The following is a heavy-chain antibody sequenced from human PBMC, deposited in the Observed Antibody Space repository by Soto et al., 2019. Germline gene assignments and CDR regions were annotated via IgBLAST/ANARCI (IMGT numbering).Heavy chain of an antibody. CDR2: IYPGDSDT. D-gene: IGHD6-13*01. V-gene: IGHV5-51*01. CDR3: ARQEGIAAAGSYYYYGMDV. J-gene: IGHJ6*02. Sequence: PGESLKISCKCSGYSFTSYWIGWVRQMPGKGLEWMGIIYPGDSDTRYSPSFQGQVTISADKSISTAYLQWSSLKASDTAMYYCARQEGIAAAGSYYYYGMDVWGQGTTVTVSS. CDR1: GYSFTSYW.